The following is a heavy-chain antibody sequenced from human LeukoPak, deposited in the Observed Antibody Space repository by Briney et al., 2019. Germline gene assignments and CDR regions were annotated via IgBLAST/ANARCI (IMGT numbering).Heavy chain of an antibody. J-gene: IGHJ4*02. D-gene: IGHD3-16*02. CDR2: INHSGST. CDR3: ARRPYVWGSYRPVPFDY. Sequence: SETLSLTCAVYGGSFSGYYWSWIRQPPGKGLEWIGEINHSGSTNYNPSLKSRVTISVDTSKNQFSLKLSSVTAADTAVYYCARRPYVWGSYRPVPFDYWGQGTLVTVSS. CDR1: GGSFSGYY. V-gene: IGHV4-34*01.